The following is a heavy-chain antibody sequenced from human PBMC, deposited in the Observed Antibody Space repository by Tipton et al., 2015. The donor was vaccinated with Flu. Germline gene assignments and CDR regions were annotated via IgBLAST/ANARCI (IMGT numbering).Heavy chain of an antibody. D-gene: IGHD6-13*01. CDR2: TYHTAT. V-gene: IGHV4-38-2*01. J-gene: IGHJ4*02. CDR3: ARIEGAFEAGECVSTNCYIDC. CDR1: GYSISSGYS. Sequence: TLSLTCAVSGYSISSGYSWGWVRQPPEKGLEWIGYTYHTATFYNPSLKSRVTISLDRSKNQFSLNLRSVSAADTAIYYCARIEGAFEAGECVSTNCYIDCWGQGTLITVS.